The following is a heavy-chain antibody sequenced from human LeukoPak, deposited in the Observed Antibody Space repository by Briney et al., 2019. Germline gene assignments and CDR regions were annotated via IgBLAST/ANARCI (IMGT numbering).Heavy chain of an antibody. CDR1: GFTFRSYA. CDR2: ISGSDGST. J-gene: IGHJ4*02. V-gene: IGHV3-23*01. CDR3: AKDRDYYDSSTFDY. Sequence: GGSLRLSCAASGFTFRSYAMNWVRQAPGKGLEWVSAISGSDGSTYYAGSVKGRFTISRDNSKNTLYLQMNSLRAEDTAVYYCAKDRDYYDSSTFDYWGQGTLVTVSS. D-gene: IGHD3-22*01.